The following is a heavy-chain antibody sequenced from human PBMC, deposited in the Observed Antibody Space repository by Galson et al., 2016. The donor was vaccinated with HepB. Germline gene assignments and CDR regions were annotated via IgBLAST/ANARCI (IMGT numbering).Heavy chain of an antibody. D-gene: IGHD4-11*01. CDR1: GLTFSRYW. J-gene: IGHJ4*02. V-gene: IGHV3-7*01. Sequence: SLRLSCATSGLTFSRYWMSWVRQAPGKGLEWVANIQAAGSEKYYVASVKGRFTISRDNAKNSMYRQMNSLRAEDTAVYYCAGYFSNYVSYWGQGTLVTVSS. CDR2: IQAAGSEK. CDR3: AGYFSNYVSY.